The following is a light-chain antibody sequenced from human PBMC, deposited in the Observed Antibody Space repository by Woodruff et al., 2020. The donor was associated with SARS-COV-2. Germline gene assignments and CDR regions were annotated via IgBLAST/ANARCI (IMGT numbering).Light chain of an antibody. V-gene: IGLV2-14*01. CDR3: SSYTSSSTYV. Sequence: GQSIIISCTGTSSDVGGHNFVSWYQQRPGKAPKLVIYEVSNRPSGVSGRFSGSKSGNTASLTISGLQTEDEADYYCSSYTSSSTYVFGTGTEVTVL. CDR2: EVS. J-gene: IGLJ1*01. CDR1: SSDVGGHNF.